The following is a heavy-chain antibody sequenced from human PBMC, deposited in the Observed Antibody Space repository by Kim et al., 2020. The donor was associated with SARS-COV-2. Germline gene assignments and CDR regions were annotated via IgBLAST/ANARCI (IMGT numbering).Heavy chain of an antibody. V-gene: IGHV3-33*06. CDR3: AKDGCYGSGSCYFDY. Sequence: VSWKAPFTISGDNSKNTLYLQMNRLRAEDTAVYYCAKDGCYGSGSCYFDYWGQGTLVTVSS. J-gene: IGHJ4*02. D-gene: IGHD3-10*01.